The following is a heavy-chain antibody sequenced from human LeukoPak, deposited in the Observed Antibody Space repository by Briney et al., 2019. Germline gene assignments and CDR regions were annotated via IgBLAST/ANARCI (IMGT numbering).Heavy chain of an antibody. J-gene: IGHJ4*02. D-gene: IGHD3-22*01. CDR1: GFTFSSYA. V-gene: IGHV3-64*01. CDR3: ARGDYDHTWYYFDS. Sequence: GGSLRLSCAGSGFTFSSYAMHWVGQTPGKGVEYVSTISSNGGSTYYANSVKGRFTISRDNSKNTLYLHMGSLRAEDMAVYYCARGDYDHTWYYFDSWGQGTLVTVSS. CDR2: ISSNGGST.